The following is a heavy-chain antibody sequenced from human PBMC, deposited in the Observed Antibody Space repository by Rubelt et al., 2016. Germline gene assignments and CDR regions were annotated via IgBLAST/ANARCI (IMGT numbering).Heavy chain of an antibody. J-gene: IGHJ4*02. CDR1: GFTLNNYW. V-gene: IGHV3-74*01. CDR3: ARLPQGSYGWVDY. CDR2: IKYDGSAT. D-gene: IGHD5-18*01. Sequence: GFTLNNYWMHWVRQAPGKGLVWVSEIKYDGSATNYADSVKGRFTISRDSAMSTLYLQMNSLRVEDTALYYCARLPQGSYGWVDYWGQGTLVAVSS.